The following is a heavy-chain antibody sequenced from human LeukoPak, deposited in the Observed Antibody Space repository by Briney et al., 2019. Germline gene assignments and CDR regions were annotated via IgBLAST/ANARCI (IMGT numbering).Heavy chain of an antibody. CDR3: ARSGYCSSTSCYPIDY. CDR2: IYPGDSDT. J-gene: IGHJ4*02. Sequence: GESLKISCXGSGYSFTSYWIGWVRQMPGKGLEWMGIIYPGDSDTRYSPSFQGQVTISADKSISTAYLQWSSLKASDTAMYYCARSGYCSSTSCYPIDYWGQGTLVTVSS. D-gene: IGHD2-2*01. V-gene: IGHV5-51*01. CDR1: GYSFTSYW.